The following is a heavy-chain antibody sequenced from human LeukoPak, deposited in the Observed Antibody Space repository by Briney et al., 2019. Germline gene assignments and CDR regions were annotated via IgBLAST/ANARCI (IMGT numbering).Heavy chain of an antibody. CDR1: GDSISSSSYY. CDR2: IYYSGST. J-gene: IGHJ4*02. V-gene: IGHV4-39*07. D-gene: IGHD6-6*01. CDR3: ARTRSRLGYFDY. Sequence: SETLSLTCTVSGDSISSSSYYWGWIRQPPGKGLEWIGSIYYSGSTYYNPSLKSRVTISVDTSKNQFSLKLSPLTAADTAVYYCARTRSRLGYFDYWGQGTLVTVSS.